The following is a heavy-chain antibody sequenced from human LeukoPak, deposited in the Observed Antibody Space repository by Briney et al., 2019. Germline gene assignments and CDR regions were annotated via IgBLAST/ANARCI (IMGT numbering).Heavy chain of an antibody. J-gene: IGHJ6*02. V-gene: IGHV3-53*01. Sequence: ETLSLTCAVYGGSFSGYYWSWIRQAPGKGLEWVSVIYSGGSTYYADSVKGRFTISRDNSKNTLYLQMNSLRAEDTAVYYCARDVSAVATSQTDSMDVWGQGTTVTVSS. CDR3: ARDVSAVATSQTDSMDV. CDR2: IYSGGST. CDR1: GGSFSGYY. D-gene: IGHD6-19*01.